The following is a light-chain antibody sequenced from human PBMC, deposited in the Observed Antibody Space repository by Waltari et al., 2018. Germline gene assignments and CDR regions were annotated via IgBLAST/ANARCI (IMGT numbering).Light chain of an antibody. CDR1: SSNIGSNY. J-gene: IGLJ2*01. V-gene: IGLV1-47*01. Sequence: QSVLTQPPSASGTPGQRVTISCSGSSSNIGSNYVYWYQQLTGTAPKLLIYRNNTRPSGVPDRFSGSKSGTSASLAISGLRSEDEADYYCAAGDDSLSGVVFGGGTKLTVL. CDR3: AAGDDSLSGVV. CDR2: RNN.